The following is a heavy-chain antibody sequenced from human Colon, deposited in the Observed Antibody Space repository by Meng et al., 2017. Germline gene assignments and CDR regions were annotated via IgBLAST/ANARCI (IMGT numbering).Heavy chain of an antibody. CDR2: ISGSGGST. Sequence: GESLKISCAASGFTFSSYAMSWVRQAPGKGLEWVSAISGSGGSTYYADSVKGRFTISRDNSKNTLYLQMNSLRAGDTAVYYCAHRTTSGYWGQGTLVTVSS. CDR3: AHRTTSGY. CDR1: GFTFSSYA. V-gene: IGHV3-23*01. D-gene: IGHD1-7*01. J-gene: IGHJ4*02.